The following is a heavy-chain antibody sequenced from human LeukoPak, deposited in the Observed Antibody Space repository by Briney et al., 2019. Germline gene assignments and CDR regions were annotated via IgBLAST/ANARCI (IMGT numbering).Heavy chain of an antibody. V-gene: IGHV1-8*01. CDR2: MNPNTGNT. J-gene: IGHJ6*02. CDR3: ARDERGLAAEWGYYYYYGMDV. CDR1: GYTFTSYD. D-gene: IGHD6-25*01. Sequence: ASVKVSCKASGYTFTSYDINWVRQATGQGLEWMGWMNPNTGNTGYAQKFQGRVTMTRNISIRTAYLELSSLKSEDSAVYYCARDERGLAAEWGYYYYYGMDVWGQGTAVTVSS.